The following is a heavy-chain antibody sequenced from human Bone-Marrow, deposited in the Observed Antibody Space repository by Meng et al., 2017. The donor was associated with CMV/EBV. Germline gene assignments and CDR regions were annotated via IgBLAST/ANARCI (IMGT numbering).Heavy chain of an antibody. CDR1: GFTFSSYA. CDR2: ISYDGSNK. V-gene: IGHV3-30*04. CDR3: ARDLLEGRY. J-gene: IGHJ4*02. D-gene: IGHD3-3*01. Sequence: GGSLRLSCAASGFTFSSYAMHWVRQAPGKGLEWVAVISYDGSNKYYADSVKGRFTISRDNSKNTLYLQMNSLRAEDTAVYYCARDLLEGRYWGQGTLVTVSS.